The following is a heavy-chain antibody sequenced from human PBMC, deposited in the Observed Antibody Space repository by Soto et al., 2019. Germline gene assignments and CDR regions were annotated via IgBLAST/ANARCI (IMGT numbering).Heavy chain of an antibody. V-gene: IGHV4-61*08. Sequence: QVQLQESGPGLVKPSETLSLSCTVSGASVSSGAYYWSWLRQPPGKGLEWIASIHPSGSTYYNPSFRSRVTMSVDTSKSQFSLKVNSVTAADTAVYYCARGPDYSKSGYWGQGALVTVSS. CDR1: GASVSSGAYY. J-gene: IGHJ4*02. CDR2: IHPSGST. CDR3: ARGPDYSKSGY. D-gene: IGHD4-4*01.